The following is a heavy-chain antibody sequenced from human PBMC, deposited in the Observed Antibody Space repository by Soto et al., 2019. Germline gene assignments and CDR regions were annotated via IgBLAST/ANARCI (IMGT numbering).Heavy chain of an antibody. CDR3: ARGSPCSTTTCSLNEVWFDP. D-gene: IGHD1-1*01. J-gene: IGHJ5*02. V-gene: IGHV1-69*01. Sequence: QVQLLQSGAELKRPGSSVKVSCKASGETFRTFAITWVRQAPGHGPEWMGGIIPLFGTAHYARRFEDRVTMTSDASTSTAYMELRSLTSEDTAIYYCARGSPCSTTTCSLNEVWFDPWGQGTLVTVST. CDR1: GETFRTFA. CDR2: IIPLFGTA.